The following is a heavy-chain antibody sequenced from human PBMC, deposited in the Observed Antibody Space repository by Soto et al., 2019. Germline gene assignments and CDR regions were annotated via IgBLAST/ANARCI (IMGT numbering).Heavy chain of an antibody. V-gene: IGHV4-34*01. D-gene: IGHD6-6*01. CDR3: ARGPRSSSSWYYYGMDV. CDR1: CGSFSGYY. J-gene: IGHJ6*02. Sequence: SLTCAVYCGSFSGYYWSWIRQPPGKGLEWIGEINHSGSTNYNPSLKSRVTISVDTSKNQFSLKLSSVTAADTAVYYCARGPRSSSSWYYYGMDVWGQGTTVTVSS. CDR2: INHSGST.